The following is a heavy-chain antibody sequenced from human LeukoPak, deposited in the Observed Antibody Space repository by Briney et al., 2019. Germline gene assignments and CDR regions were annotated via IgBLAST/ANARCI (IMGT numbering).Heavy chain of an antibody. Sequence: PSETLSLTCTVSGGSISSSSYYWGWIRQPPGKGLEWIGRIYTSGSTNYNPSLKSRVTISVDTSKNQFSLELSSVTAADTAVYYCARDRYYYGSGSYQKYYFDYWGQGTLVTVSS. V-gene: IGHV4-39*07. J-gene: IGHJ4*02. D-gene: IGHD3-10*01. CDR1: GGSISSSSYY. CDR2: IYTSGST. CDR3: ARDRYYYGSGSYQKYYFDY.